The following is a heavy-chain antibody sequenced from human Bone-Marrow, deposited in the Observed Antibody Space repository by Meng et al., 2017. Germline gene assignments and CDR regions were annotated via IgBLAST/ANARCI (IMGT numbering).Heavy chain of an antibody. V-gene: IGHV3-23*01. CDR3: ARDSSEIGANAFDI. CDR2: ISDTAAEK. Sequence: GESLKISCAASGFTFNSYGMSWVRQSPGKGLEWVSFISDTAAEKDYADSVKGRFTISRDNSKNTVYLQISSLRVEDTAVYYCARDSSEIGANAFDIWGQGTMVTVSS. J-gene: IGHJ3*02. D-gene: IGHD3-22*01. CDR1: GFTFNSYG.